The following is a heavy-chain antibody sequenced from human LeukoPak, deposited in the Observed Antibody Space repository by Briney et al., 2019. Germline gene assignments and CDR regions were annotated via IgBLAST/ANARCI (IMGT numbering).Heavy chain of an antibody. V-gene: IGHV3-30*04. D-gene: IGHD5-12*01. J-gene: IGHJ4*02. Sequence: PGRSLRLSCGASGFIFSSYALHWVRQAPGKGLEWVAAISYDGGNTYYADSVKGRFTISRDNSKNTLYLQMESPRAEDTAVYYCARGRYSGYDSGYFDYWGQGTLVTVSS. CDR1: GFIFSSYA. CDR2: ISYDGGNT. CDR3: ARGRYSGYDSGYFDY.